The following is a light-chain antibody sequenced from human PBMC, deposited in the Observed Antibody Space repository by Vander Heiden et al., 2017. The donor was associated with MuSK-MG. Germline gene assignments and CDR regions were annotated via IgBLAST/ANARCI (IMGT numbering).Light chain of an antibody. CDR1: RSNIGAGYD. CDR2: GNS. J-gene: IGLJ1*01. Sequence: QSVLTQPPPVSGAPGQRVTISCTGSRSNIGAGYDVHWYQQLPGTAPKLLIYGNSNRPSGVPDRFSGSKSGTSASLAITGLQAEDEADYYCQSYDSSSLYVFGTGTKVTVL. V-gene: IGLV1-40*01. CDR3: QSYDSSSLYV.